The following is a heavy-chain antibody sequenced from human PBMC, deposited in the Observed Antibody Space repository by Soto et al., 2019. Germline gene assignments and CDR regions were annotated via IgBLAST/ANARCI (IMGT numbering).Heavy chain of an antibody. CDR3: ARDETGDSYYYYYGMDV. CDR2: ILPIFGTT. V-gene: IGHV1-69*01. Sequence: QVQLVQSGAEVKKPGSSVKVSCKASGGSFNTYNINWVRQAPGQGLEWMGGILPIFGTTNYAQRFQGRVTITADDSTSTVYMELSSSRSEDTAVYYCARDETGDSYYYYYGMDVWGQGTTVTVTS. J-gene: IGHJ6*02. CDR1: GGSFNTYN. D-gene: IGHD7-27*01.